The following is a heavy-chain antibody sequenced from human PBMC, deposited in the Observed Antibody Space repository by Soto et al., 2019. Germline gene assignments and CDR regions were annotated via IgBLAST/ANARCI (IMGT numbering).Heavy chain of an antibody. CDR1: GYTFTSYG. Sequence: ASVKVSCKASGYTFTSYGISWVRQASGQGLEWMGWISAYNGNTNYAQKLKGRVTMTTDTSTSTAYMELRSLISDDTVVYYCARESRFFGVVIIPDYSYGMDVWGQGTTVTVSS. V-gene: IGHV1-18*04. CDR3: ARESRFFGVVIIPDYSYGMDV. J-gene: IGHJ6*02. CDR2: ISAYNGNT. D-gene: IGHD3-3*01.